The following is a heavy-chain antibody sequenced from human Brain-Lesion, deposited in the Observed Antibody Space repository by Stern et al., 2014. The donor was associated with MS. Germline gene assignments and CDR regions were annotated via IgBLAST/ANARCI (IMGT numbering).Heavy chain of an antibody. CDR3: ARDRTCTGGSCYGT. J-gene: IGHJ5*02. Sequence: VQLVESGGKLIQPGESLRISCAASGFSVSNNYMTWVRQAPGKGLEWVFLIYSGGGTYYADSVKGRFTISRDNSKNTLYLQMNNLRAEDTAVYYCARDRTCTGGSCYGTWGQGTLVTVSS. D-gene: IGHD2-15*01. CDR2: IYSGGGT. V-gene: IGHV3-53*01. CDR1: GFSVSNNY.